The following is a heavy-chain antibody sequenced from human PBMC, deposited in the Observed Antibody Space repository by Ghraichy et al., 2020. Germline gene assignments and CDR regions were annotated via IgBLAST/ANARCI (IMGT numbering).Heavy chain of an antibody. D-gene: IGHD3-3*01. Sequence: SETLSLTCAVYGGSFSGYYWSWIRQPPGKGLEWIGEINHSGSTNYNPSLKSRVTISVDTSKNQFSLKLSSVTAADTAVYYCARGPPGITIFGVVTNGMDVWGQGTTVTVSS. CDR2: INHSGST. CDR3: ARGPPGITIFGVVTNGMDV. J-gene: IGHJ6*02. CDR1: GGSFSGYY. V-gene: IGHV4-34*01.